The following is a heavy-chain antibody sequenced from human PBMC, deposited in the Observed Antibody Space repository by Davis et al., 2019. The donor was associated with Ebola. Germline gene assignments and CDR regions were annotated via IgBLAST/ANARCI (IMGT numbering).Heavy chain of an antibody. CDR3: AREREEGELPRYYYYYGMDV. Sequence: GESLKISCAASGFTVSSNYMSWVRQAPGKGLEWVSVIYSGGSTYYADSMKGRFTISRHNSKNTLYLQMNSLRAEDTAVYYCAREREEGELPRYYYYYGMDVWGQGTTVTVSS. V-gene: IGHV3-53*04. J-gene: IGHJ6*02. D-gene: IGHD1-26*01. CDR1: GFTVSSNY. CDR2: IYSGGST.